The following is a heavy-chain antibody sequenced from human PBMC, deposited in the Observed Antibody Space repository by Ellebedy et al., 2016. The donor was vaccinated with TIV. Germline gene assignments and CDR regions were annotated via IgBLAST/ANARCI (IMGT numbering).Heavy chain of an antibody. Sequence: MPSETLSLTCTVSGGSISSYYWSWIRQPPGKGLEWIGYIYYSGSTNYNPSLKSRVTISVDTSKNQFSLKLSSVTAADTAVYYCARVATVVTPLSWFDPWGQGTLVTVSS. CDR1: GGSISSYY. J-gene: IGHJ5*02. V-gene: IGHV4-59*01. D-gene: IGHD4-23*01. CDR3: ARVATVVTPLSWFDP. CDR2: IYYSGST.